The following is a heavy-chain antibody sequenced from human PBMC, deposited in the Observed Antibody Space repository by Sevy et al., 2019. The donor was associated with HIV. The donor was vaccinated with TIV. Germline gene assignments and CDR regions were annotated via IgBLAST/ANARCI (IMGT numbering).Heavy chain of an antibody. CDR1: GFTFTNAW. Sequence: GGSLRLSCAVSGFTFTNAWMGWVRQAPGKGLEWVGRIRSNTDGGTTDYAAPLKGRFTISRDDSKNTLYLQMNILKSADTAVYYCTTDREYGDYNGGFDYWGPGTLVTVSS. CDR2: IRSNTDGGTT. CDR3: TTDREYGDYNGGFDY. J-gene: IGHJ4*02. D-gene: IGHD4-17*01. V-gene: IGHV3-15*01.